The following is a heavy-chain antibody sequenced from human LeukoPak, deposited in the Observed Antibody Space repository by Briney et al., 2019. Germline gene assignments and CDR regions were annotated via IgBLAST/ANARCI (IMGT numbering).Heavy chain of an antibody. Sequence: GGSLRLSCAASGFTFSSYSMNWVRQAPGKGLEWVSSISSSSSYIYYADSVKGRFTISRDNSKNTLYLQMNSLRAEDTAVYYCAKGIVGGIGYFDYWGQGTLVTVSS. V-gene: IGHV3-21*04. CDR1: GFTFSSYS. CDR3: AKGIVGGIGYFDY. J-gene: IGHJ4*02. CDR2: ISSSSSYI. D-gene: IGHD1-26*01.